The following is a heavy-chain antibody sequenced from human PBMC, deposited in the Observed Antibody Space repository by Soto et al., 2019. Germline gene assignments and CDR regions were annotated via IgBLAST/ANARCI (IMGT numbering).Heavy chain of an antibody. CDR2: IKSITDGGTT. J-gene: IGHJ6*02. CDR3: TTDSADIVVVPATFGMDV. CDR1: GITFSNAW. V-gene: IGHV3-15*01. Sequence: GGSLRLSCAASGITFSNAWMTWVRQAPGKGLEWVGRIKSITDGGTTDYAAPVKGRFTISEDDSKDTLYLQMNNLRTEDTAVYHCTTDSADIVVVPATFGMDVWGQGTTVTVSS. D-gene: IGHD2-2*01.